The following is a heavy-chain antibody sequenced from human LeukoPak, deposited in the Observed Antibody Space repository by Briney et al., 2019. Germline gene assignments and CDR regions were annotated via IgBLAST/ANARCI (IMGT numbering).Heavy chain of an antibody. CDR2: TVFDGSNE. Sequence: GGSLRLSCAASGFTFSSYAIHWVRQAPGKGLEWVAVTVFDGSNEYYADSVKGRFTISRDNSKNTVYLQMSGLRPADTAVYYCARAPGGRSWYYFDYWGQGTLVTVSS. CDR1: GFTFSSYA. J-gene: IGHJ4*02. CDR3: ARAPGGRSWYYFDY. D-gene: IGHD6-13*01. V-gene: IGHV3-30*04.